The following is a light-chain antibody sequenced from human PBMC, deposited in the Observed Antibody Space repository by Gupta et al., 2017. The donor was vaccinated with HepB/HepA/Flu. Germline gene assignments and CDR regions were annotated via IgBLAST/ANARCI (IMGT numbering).Light chain of an antibody. J-gene: IGKJ1*01. CDR1: QDISNY. CDR3: QQYDNPPT. V-gene: IGKV1-33*01. CDR2: DAS. Sequence: DIQMTQSPSSLSASVGDRVTITCQASQDISNYLNWYQQKPGKAPKLLIYDASNLETGVPSRFSGSGSETDFTFTSSSLQPEDIAKYYWQQYDNPPTFGQGTXVEIK.